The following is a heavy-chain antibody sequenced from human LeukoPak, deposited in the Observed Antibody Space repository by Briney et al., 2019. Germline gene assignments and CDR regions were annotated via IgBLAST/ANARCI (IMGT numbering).Heavy chain of an antibody. CDR3: AIYSSSWSAFDP. CDR1: GGSISSYY. Sequence: SETLSLTCTVSGGSISSYYWSWIRQPPGKGLEWIGYIYYSGSTNYNPSLKSQVTISVDTSKNQFSLKLSSVTAADTAVYYCAIYSSSWSAFDPWGQGTLVTVSS. V-gene: IGHV4-59*01. D-gene: IGHD6-13*01. CDR2: IYYSGST. J-gene: IGHJ5*02.